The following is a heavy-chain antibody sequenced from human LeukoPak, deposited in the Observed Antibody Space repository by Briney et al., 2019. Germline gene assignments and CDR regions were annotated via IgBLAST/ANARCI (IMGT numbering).Heavy chain of an antibody. Sequence: ASVKVSCKASGGTFSSYPISWVRQAPGQGLEWMGGIIPIFGTPNYAQKFQDRVTISTDESTSTAYMELSSLRSEDTAVYFCARDLRNWTDVLYAFDIWGQGTTVTVSS. V-gene: IGHV1-69*05. D-gene: IGHD1-1*01. J-gene: IGHJ3*02. CDR3: ARDLRNWTDVLYAFDI. CDR2: IIPIFGTP. CDR1: GGTFSSYP.